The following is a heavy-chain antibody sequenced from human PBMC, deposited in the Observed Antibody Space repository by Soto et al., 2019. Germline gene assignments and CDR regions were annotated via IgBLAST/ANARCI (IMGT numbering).Heavy chain of an antibody. CDR3: NSGSYYSSI. CDR2: IRAKSNKYAT. J-gene: IGHJ4*02. D-gene: IGHD1-26*01. V-gene: IGHV3-73*01. Sequence: GGSLRLSCAASGFSFSCSAIHWVRQASGKGLEWVGRIRAKSNKYATLYAESLKGRFTISRDDSQSTAYLEMNSLKTEDTAVYYCNSGSYYSSIWGQGTLVTLSS. CDR1: GFSFSCSA.